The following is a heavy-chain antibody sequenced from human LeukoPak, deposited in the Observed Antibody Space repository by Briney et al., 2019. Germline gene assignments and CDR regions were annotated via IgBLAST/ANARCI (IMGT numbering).Heavy chain of an antibody. V-gene: IGHV3-23*01. Sequence: PGGSLRLSCAASEFTFSSYPMSWVRRAPGKGLEWVSAISGSGGDTYYADSVKGRFTISRDNSKNTLYLQMNSLRAEDTALYYCATSSGWYPKYFDYWGQGTLVTVSS. CDR3: ATSSGWYPKYFDY. D-gene: IGHD6-19*01. CDR2: ISGSGGDT. CDR1: EFTFSSYP. J-gene: IGHJ4*02.